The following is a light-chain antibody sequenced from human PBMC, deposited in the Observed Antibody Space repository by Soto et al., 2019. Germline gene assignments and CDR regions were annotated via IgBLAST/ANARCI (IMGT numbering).Light chain of an antibody. CDR3: CSYTKSSTLV. CDR2: EVS. Sequence: QSALTQPASVSGSPGQSITISCTGTSSDVGAYKYVSWYQQDPGKAPKLMIYEVSNRPSGVSNRFSGSKSGNTASLTISGLQAEDEADYYCCSYTKSSTLVFGGGTKLTVL. V-gene: IGLV2-14*01. CDR1: SSDVGAYKY. J-gene: IGLJ2*01.